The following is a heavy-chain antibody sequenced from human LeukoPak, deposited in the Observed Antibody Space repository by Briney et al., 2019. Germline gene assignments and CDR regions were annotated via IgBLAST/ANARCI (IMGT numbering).Heavy chain of an antibody. V-gene: IGHV4-4*02. CDR2: INHSGST. D-gene: IGHD3-16*02. J-gene: IGHJ4*02. CDR3: ARGGRYVWGSYRPYYFDY. CDR1: GGSISSSNW. Sequence: SGTLSLTCAVSGGSISSSNWWSWVRQPPGKGLEWIGEINHSGSTNYNPSLKSRVTISVDTSKNQFSLKLSSVTAADTAVYYCARGGRYVWGSYRPYYFDYWGQGTLVTVSS.